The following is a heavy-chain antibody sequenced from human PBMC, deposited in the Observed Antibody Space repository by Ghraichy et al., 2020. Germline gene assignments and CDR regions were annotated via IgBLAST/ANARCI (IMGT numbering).Heavy chain of an antibody. CDR3: VRGSYCRSTICYNLGAFNV. J-gene: IGHJ3*01. CDR2: IASAGDA. Sequence: GGSLRLSCAASGFTFSSYDMHWVRQPTGKGLEWVSGIASAGDASYPASVTGRFTSYRDNAKDSLYHQLDSLRAGDTAVYYCVRGSYCRSTICYNLGAFNVWGQGTMVTVSS. D-gene: IGHD2-2*02. CDR1: GFTFSSYD. V-gene: IGHV3-13*01.